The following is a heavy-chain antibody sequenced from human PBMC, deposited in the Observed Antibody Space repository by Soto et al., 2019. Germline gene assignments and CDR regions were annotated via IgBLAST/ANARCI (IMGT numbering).Heavy chain of an antibody. V-gene: IGHV4-39*01. J-gene: IGHJ4*02. D-gene: IGHD6-13*01. CDR2: IYYSGNT. CDR3: ARREGSSWHDY. CDR1: GGSISSSSYY. Sequence: QLQLQESGPGLVKPSETLSLTCTVSGGSISSSSYYWGWIRQPPGKGLEWIGNIYYSGNTYYSPSLKSRVTISVDTSKRQFSLKLSSVTAADTAVYYCARREGSSWHDYWGQGTLVTVSS.